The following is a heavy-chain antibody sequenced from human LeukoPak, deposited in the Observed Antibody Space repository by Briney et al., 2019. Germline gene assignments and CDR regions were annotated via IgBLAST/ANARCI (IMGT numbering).Heavy chain of an antibody. V-gene: IGHV5-10-1*01. J-gene: IGHJ4*02. CDR3: ARPSSGWYVLDY. Sequence: PGESLKISCKGSGYSFTNYWISWVRQMPGKGLEWMGRIDPSDSCTNYSPSFQGHVTISADKSISTAYLQWSSLKASDTAMYYCARPSSGWYVLDYWGQGTLVTVSS. CDR2: IDPSDSCT. CDR1: GYSFTNYW. D-gene: IGHD6-19*01.